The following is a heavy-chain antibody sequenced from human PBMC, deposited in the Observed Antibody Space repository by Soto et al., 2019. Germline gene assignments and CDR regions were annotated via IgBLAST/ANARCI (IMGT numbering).Heavy chain of an antibody. J-gene: IGHJ5*02. D-gene: IGHD2-15*01. CDR1: GGYIRSGGYS. CDR2: IYHSGST. V-gene: IGHV4-30-2*01. Sequence: SETLSLTSAVSGGYIRSGGYSWSWIRQPPGKGLEWIGYIYHSGSTYYNPSLESRVTISVDRSKNQFSLKLSSVTAADTAVYYCARDQSVGYCSGGSCYSSGWFDPWGQGTLVTVSS. CDR3: ARDQSVGYCSGGSCYSSGWFDP.